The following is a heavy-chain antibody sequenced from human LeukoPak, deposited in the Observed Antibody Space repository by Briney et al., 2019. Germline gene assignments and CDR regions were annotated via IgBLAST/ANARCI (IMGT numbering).Heavy chain of an antibody. V-gene: IGHV3-33*06. CDR2: IWYDGSYK. Sequence: AGSLRLSCAASGFTFSNYGMHWVRQAPGKGLDWVAVIWYDGSYKYYADSVKGRFTISRDNSKSTLYLQMNSLRAEDTAVYYCAKVVQYTASTGTGLDYWGQGTLVTVSS. CDR3: AKVVQYTASTGTGLDY. CDR1: GFTFSNYG. J-gene: IGHJ4*02. D-gene: IGHD6-13*01.